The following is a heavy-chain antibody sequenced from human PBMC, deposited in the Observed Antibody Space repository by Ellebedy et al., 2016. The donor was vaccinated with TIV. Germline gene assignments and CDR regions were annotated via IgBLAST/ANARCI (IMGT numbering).Heavy chain of an antibody. CDR3: ARQGLGVGIAVAGSGWFDP. D-gene: IGHD6-19*01. V-gene: IGHV4-39*01. J-gene: IGHJ5*02. Sequence: GSLRLXXTVSGGSISSSSYYWGWIRQPPGKGLEWIGSIYYSGSTYYNPSLKSRVTISVDTSKNQFSLKLSSVTAADTAVYYCARQGLGVGIAVAGSGWFDPWGQGTLVTVSS. CDR1: GGSISSSSYY. CDR2: IYYSGST.